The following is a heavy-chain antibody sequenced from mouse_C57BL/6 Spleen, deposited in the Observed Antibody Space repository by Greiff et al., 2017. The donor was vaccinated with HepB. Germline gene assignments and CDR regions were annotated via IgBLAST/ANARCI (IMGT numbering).Heavy chain of an antibody. J-gene: IGHJ1*03. CDR1: GYTFTSYW. V-gene: IGHV1-69*01. CDR2: IDPSDSYT. CDR3: ARGDPWYFDV. Sequence: VQLQQSGAELVMPGASVKLSCKASGYTFTSYWMHWVKQRPGQGLEWIGEIDPSDSYTNYNQKFKGKSTLTVDKSSSTAYMQLSSLTSEDSAVYYCARGDPWYFDVWGTGTTVTVSS.